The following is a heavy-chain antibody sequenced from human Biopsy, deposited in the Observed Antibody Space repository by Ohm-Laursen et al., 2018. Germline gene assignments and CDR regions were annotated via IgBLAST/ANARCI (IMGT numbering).Heavy chain of an antibody. CDR2: IYYSGST. CDR3: AGRPWPNAFDI. V-gene: IGHV4-61*01. CDR1: GGSVSSGSYY. D-gene: IGHD5-12*01. Sequence: SETLSLTCTVSGGSVSSGSYYWSWIRQPPGKGLEWIGYIYYSGSTNYNPSLKSRVTISVDTSRNQFSLKLSSVTAADTAVYYCAGRPWPNAFDIWGQGTMVTVSS. J-gene: IGHJ3*02.